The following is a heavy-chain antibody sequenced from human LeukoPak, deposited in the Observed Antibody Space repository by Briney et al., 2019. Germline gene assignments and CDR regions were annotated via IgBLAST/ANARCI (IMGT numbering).Heavy chain of an antibody. CDR2: INHSGST. V-gene: IGHV4-34*01. J-gene: IGHJ4*02. D-gene: IGHD2-2*01. Sequence: SETLSLTCAVYGGSFSGCYWSWIRQPPGKGLEWIGEINHSGSTNYNPSLKSRVTISVDTSKNQFSLKLSSVTAADTAVYYCARGRPYCSSTSCYRPNYDYWGQGTLVTVSS. CDR1: GGSFSGCY. CDR3: ARGRPYCSSTSCYRPNYDY.